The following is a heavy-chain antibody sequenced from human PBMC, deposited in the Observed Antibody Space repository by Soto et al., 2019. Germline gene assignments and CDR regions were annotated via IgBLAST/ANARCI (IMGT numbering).Heavy chain of an antibody. Sequence: SETLSLTCTVSGGSISSYYWSWIRQPPGKGLEWIGYIYYSGSTNYNPSLKSRVTISVDTSKNQFSLKLSSVTAADTAVYYCARGYPGRYYHGSGSYYGVYYDYWGQGTLVTVSS. CDR2: IYYSGST. V-gene: IGHV4-59*01. CDR3: ARGYPGRYYHGSGSYYGVYYDY. J-gene: IGHJ4*02. D-gene: IGHD3-10*01. CDR1: GGSISSYY.